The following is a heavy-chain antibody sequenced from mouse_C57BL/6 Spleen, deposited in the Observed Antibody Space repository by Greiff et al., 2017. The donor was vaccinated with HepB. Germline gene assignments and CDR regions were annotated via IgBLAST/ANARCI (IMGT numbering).Heavy chain of an antibody. Sequence: EVKLEESGGGLVQPGGSLKLSCAASGFTFSDYYMYWVRQTPEKRLEWVAYISNGGGSTYYPDTVKGRFTISRDNAKNTLYLQMSRLKSEDTAMYYCARGGRYYFDYWGQGTTLTVSS. V-gene: IGHV5-12*01. J-gene: IGHJ2*01. CDR1: GFTFSDYY. CDR2: ISNGGGST. CDR3: ARGGRYYFDY.